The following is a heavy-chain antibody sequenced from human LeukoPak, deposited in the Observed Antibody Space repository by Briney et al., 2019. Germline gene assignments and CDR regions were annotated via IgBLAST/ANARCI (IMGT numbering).Heavy chain of an antibody. CDR3: ARDSGRFDVFDI. D-gene: IGHD3-10*01. V-gene: IGHV3-23*01. Sequence: GGSLRLSCAASGLTFKNFAMSWVRQAPGKGLEWLAVTSGDEDSTHYADSVRGHFVISTDNSKNTLFLHMNSLRAEDTAVYYCARDSGRFDVFDIWGQGTMVTVSS. J-gene: IGHJ3*02. CDR2: TSGDEDST. CDR1: GLTFKNFA.